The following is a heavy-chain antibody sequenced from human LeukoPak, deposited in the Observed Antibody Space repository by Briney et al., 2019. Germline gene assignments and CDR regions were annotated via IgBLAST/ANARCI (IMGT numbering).Heavy chain of an antibody. CDR1: GSTFSSYS. Sequence: GGSLRLSCAASGSTFSSYSMNWVRQAPGKGREWVSSISSSSSYIYYPDSVKGRFTISRDNAKNSLYLQMNSLRAEDTAEYYCARDYSSSWYSPLSDYWGQGTLVTVSS. CDR2: ISSSSSYI. V-gene: IGHV3-21*01. CDR3: ARDYSSSWYSPLSDY. J-gene: IGHJ4*02. D-gene: IGHD6-13*01.